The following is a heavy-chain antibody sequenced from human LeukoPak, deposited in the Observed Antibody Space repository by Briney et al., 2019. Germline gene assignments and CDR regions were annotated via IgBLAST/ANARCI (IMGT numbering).Heavy chain of an antibody. CDR2: ISYDGSNK. CDR3: ARGSYCSSTSCPPNFDY. J-gene: IGHJ4*02. CDR1: AFTFSSYA. V-gene: IGHV3-30-3*01. Sequence: GGSLRLSCAVSAFTFSSYAMHWVRQAPGKGLEWVAVISYDGSNKYYADSVKGRFTISRDNSKNTLYLQMNSLRAEDTAVYYCARGSYCSSTSCPPNFDYWGQGTLVTVSS. D-gene: IGHD2-2*01.